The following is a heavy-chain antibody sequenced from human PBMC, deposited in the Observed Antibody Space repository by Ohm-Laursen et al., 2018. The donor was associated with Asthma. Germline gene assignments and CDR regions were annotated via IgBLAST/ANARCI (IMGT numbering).Heavy chain of an antibody. D-gene: IGHD2-15*01. CDR2: IWYDGSNK. J-gene: IGHJ6*02. CDR3: ARGSGLRDGMDV. V-gene: IGHV3-33*08. CDR1: GYTFSSYG. Sequence: SLRLSCTASGYTFSSYGMHWVRQAPGKGLEWVAVIWYDGSNKYYADSVKGRFTISRDNSKNTLYLQMNSLRAEDTAVYYCARGSGLRDGMDVWGQGTTVTVSS.